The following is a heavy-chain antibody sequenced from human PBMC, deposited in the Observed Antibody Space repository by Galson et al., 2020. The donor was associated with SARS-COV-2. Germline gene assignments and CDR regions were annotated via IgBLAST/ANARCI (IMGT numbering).Heavy chain of an antibody. J-gene: IGHJ5*02. CDR2: ISPSDSDT. CDR3: ARSNDYGYNNGFDP. V-gene: IGHV5-51*01. Sequence: HGESLKISCKASGYTFTYYWIGWVRQMPGKGLEWMGIISPSDSDTRYSPSFQGQVTISADKSTTTAYLQWSSLQASDTAIYYCARSNDYGYNNGFDPGGQGTLVTVSS. CDR1: GYTFTYYW. D-gene: IGHD4-17*01.